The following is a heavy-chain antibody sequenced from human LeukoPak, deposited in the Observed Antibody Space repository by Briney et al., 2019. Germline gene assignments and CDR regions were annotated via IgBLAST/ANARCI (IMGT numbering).Heavy chain of an antibody. CDR2: ISGSGGST. CDR1: GFTFSSYA. Sequence: GGSLRLSCAASGFTFSSYAMSWVRQAPGNGLEWVSAISGSGGSTYYADSVKGRFTISRDNSKNTLYLQMNNLRAEDTAVYYCALQWLPPPAPDYWGQGTLVTVSS. D-gene: IGHD6-19*01. J-gene: IGHJ4*02. CDR3: ALQWLPPPAPDY. V-gene: IGHV3-23*01.